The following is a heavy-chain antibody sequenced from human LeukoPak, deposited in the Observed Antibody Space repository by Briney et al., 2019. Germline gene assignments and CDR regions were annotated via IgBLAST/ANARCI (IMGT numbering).Heavy chain of an antibody. D-gene: IGHD1-1*01. CDR2: IIPIFGTA. J-gene: IGHJ4*02. CDR3: ARVDDWNDSFDY. Sequence: ASVKVSCKASGGTFSSYAISWVRQAPGQGLEWMGGIIPIFGTANYAQKFQGRVTITADESTSTAYMELSSLRSEDTAAYYCARVDDWNDSFDYWGQGTLVTVSS. V-gene: IGHV1-69*13. CDR1: GGTFSSYA.